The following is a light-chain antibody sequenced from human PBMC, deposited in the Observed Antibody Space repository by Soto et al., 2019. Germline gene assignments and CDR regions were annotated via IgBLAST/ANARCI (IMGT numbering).Light chain of an antibody. J-gene: IGKJ1*01. Sequence: DIVMTQSPASLAVSLGERATINCKSNQSVLYSSNNKNYLAWYQQKPGQPPKLLIYWASTRESGVPDRFSGSGSGTDFTLTISSLQAEDVAVYYCQQYYSTPRTFGQGTKVEIK. CDR1: QSVLYSSNNKNY. CDR3: QQYYSTPRT. CDR2: WAS. V-gene: IGKV4-1*01.